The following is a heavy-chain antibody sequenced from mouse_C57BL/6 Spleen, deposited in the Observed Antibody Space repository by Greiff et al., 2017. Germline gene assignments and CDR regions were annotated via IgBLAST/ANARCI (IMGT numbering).Heavy chain of an antibody. J-gene: IGHJ2*01. Sequence: EVQLVESGPGMVKPSQSLSLTCTVTGYSITSGYDWHWIRHFPGNKLEWMGYISYSGSTNYNPSLKSRISITHDTSKNHFFLKLNSVTTEDTATYYCARGGDYGDFDYWGQGTTLTVSS. CDR3: ARGGDYGDFDY. V-gene: IGHV3-1*01. CDR1: GYSITSGYD. CDR2: ISYSGST. D-gene: IGHD2-4*01.